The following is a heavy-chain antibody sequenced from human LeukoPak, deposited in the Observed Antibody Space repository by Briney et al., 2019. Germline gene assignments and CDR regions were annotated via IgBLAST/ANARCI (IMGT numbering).Heavy chain of an antibody. D-gene: IGHD7-27*01. Sequence: PGGSLRLSCAGSGFIVSDSYTSWVRQGPGKGLEWVSAIYSSGSTDYADSVRGRFTIARDTSKNMVYLQMNSLTAEDTATYYCARRTGAAPGEFSLHWGQGTLVTVSS. V-gene: IGHV3-53*01. CDR2: IYSSGST. J-gene: IGHJ1*01. CDR1: GFIVSDSY. CDR3: ARRTGAAPGEFSLH.